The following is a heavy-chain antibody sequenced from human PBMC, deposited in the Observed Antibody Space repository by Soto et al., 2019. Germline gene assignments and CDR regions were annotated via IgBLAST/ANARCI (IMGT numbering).Heavy chain of an antibody. CDR1: GGSISSGGYY. D-gene: IGHD3-22*01. V-gene: IGHV4-31*03. CDR2: IYYSGST. J-gene: IGHJ3*02. Sequence: QVQLQESGPGLVKPSQTLSLTCTVSGGSISSGGYYWSWIRKHPGKGLEWIGYIYYSGSTYYNPSLTSRVNSAVDSSKNQSSLNLSYVTDAYTAVCYCARELYYDSTRCAFDIWGQGTMVTVSS. CDR3: ARELYYDSTRCAFDI.